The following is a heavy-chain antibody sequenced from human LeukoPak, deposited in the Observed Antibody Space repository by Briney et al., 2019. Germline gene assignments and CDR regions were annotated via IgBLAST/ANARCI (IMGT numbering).Heavy chain of an antibody. CDR3: ARIPYYYDSSGYYYVDY. Sequence: SETLSLTCAVSGYSISSGYYWGWIRQLPGKGLEWIGSIYHSGSTYYNPSLKSRVTISVDTSKNQFSLKLSSVTAADTAVYYCARIPYYYDSSGYYYVDYWGQGTLVTVSS. CDR2: IYHSGST. D-gene: IGHD3-22*01. CDR1: GYSISSGYY. V-gene: IGHV4-38-2*01. J-gene: IGHJ4*02.